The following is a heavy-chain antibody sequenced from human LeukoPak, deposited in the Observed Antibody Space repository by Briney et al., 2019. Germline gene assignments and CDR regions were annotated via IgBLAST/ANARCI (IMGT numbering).Heavy chain of an antibody. J-gene: IGHJ6*03. D-gene: IGHD6-6*01. CDR2: IYSSGNT. Sequence: SETLSLTCTVSGDSISNHYWNWIRQPAGKGLEWIGRIYSSGNTNYKSSLESRVTMSIDTSKNQVSLKLTSVTAADTAVYYCARHLYSSSSERYYYYYYYMDVWGKGTTVTVSS. CDR3: ARHLYSSSSERYYYYYYYMDV. CDR1: GDSISNHY. V-gene: IGHV4-4*07.